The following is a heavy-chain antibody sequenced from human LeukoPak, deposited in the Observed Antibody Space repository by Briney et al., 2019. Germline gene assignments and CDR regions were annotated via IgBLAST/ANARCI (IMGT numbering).Heavy chain of an antibody. CDR1: GFTVSSNY. V-gene: IGHV3-53*01. D-gene: IGHD1-26*01. Sequence: GGSLRLSCAASGFTVSSNYMSWVRQAPGKGLEWVSVIYSGGSTYYADSVKGRFTISRDNAKNSLYLQMNSLRDEDTAVYYCASPAGATTKDWGQGTLVTVSS. CDR3: ASPAGATTKD. J-gene: IGHJ4*02. CDR2: IYSGGST.